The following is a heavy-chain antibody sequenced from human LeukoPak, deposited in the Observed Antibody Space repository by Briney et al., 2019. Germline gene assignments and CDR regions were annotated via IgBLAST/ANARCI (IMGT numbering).Heavy chain of an antibody. Sequence: GGSLRLSCAASGFTFSSYGMVWVRQAPGKRLVWGLAISYDGRSELYAESVKGRFTISRDSSKRTLYLQMNSLRAEDTAVYYCAKDGPTSACGVNCYAGCLDVWGQGTTVTVSS. D-gene: IGHD2-21*01. CDR2: ISYDGRSE. J-gene: IGHJ6*02. V-gene: IGHV3-30*18. CDR3: AKDGPTSACGVNCYAGCLDV. CDR1: GFTFSSYG.